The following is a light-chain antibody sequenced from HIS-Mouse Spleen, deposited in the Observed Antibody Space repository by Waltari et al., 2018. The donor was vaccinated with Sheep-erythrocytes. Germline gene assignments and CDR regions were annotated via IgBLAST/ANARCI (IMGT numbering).Light chain of an antibody. CDR2: NAS. J-gene: IGKJ4*01. Sequence: DIQLTDDPSTLSPSVVDRVTITCRASQSISSWLDWYQQKPGKAPKLLIYNASSLESGVPSRFSGSGSGTEFTFTISSLQPDDIATYYCQQYNSFPLTFGGGTKVEIK. CDR3: QQYNSFPLT. V-gene: IGKV1-5*03. CDR1: QSISSW.